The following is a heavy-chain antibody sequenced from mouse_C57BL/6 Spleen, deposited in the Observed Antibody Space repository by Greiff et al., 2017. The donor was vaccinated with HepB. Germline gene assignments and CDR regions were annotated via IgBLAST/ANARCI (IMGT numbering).Heavy chain of an antibody. D-gene: IGHD1-1*01. J-gene: IGHJ2*01. CDR1: GFTFSDYG. CDR2: ISSGSSTI. Sequence: EVHLVESGGGLVKPGGSLKLSCAASGFTFSDYGMHWVRQAPEKGLEWVAYISSGSSTIYYADTVKGRFTISRDNAKNTLFLQMTSLRSEDTAMYYCARPTVVAPFDYWGQGTTRTVSS. CDR3: ARPTVVAPFDY. V-gene: IGHV5-17*01.